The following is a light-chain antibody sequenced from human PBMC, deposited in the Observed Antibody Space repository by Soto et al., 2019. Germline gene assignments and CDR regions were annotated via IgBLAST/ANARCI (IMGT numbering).Light chain of an antibody. CDR3: QSYDSRLNVVV. J-gene: IGLJ2*01. CDR1: SSNIGAGYD. V-gene: IGLV1-40*01. Sequence: QSVLTQSPSVSGAPGQRVTIPCTGSSSNIGAGYDVHWYQQLPGTAPKLLIYGNSNRPSGVPDRFSGSTSGTSASLAITGLQAEDEADYYCQSYDSRLNVVVFGGGTKLTVL. CDR2: GNS.